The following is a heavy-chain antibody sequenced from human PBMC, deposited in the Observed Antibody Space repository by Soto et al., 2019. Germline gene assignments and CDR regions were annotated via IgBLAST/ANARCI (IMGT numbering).Heavy chain of an antibody. CDR2: ISYDGSNK. V-gene: IGHV3-30*03. CDR3: ATWLLREHAFDI. Sequence: GGSLRLSCAASGFTFSHYGIHWVRQAPGKGLEWLAVISYDGSNKHYADSVKGRFTVSRDNSKNTLYLQMNSLRAEDTAVYFCATWLLREHAFDIWGLGTMVTVSS. D-gene: IGHD2-15*01. J-gene: IGHJ3*02. CDR1: GFTFSHYG.